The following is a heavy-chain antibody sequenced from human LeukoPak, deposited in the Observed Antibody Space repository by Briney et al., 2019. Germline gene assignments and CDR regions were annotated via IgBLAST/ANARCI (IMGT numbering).Heavy chain of an antibody. J-gene: IGHJ4*02. CDR3: AKVDTKCSVWPY. CDR2: IRYDGSNK. Sequence: GGSLRLSCAASGFTFSSYGMHWVRQAPGKGLEWVAFIRYDGSNKYYADSVKGRFTLSRENSKHTLYLQMNSLRAEDTAVYYCAKVDTKCSVWPYWGQGTLVTVST. CDR1: GFTFSSYG. D-gene: IGHD6-19*01. V-gene: IGHV3-30*02.